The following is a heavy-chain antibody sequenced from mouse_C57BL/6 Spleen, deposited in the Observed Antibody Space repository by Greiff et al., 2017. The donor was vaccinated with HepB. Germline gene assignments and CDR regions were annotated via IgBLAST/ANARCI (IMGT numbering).Heavy chain of an antibody. CDR2: INYDGSST. Sequence: EVMLVESEGGLVQPGSSMKLSCTASGFTFSDYYMAWVRQVPEKGLEWVANINYDGSSTYYLDSLKSRFIISRDNAKNILYLQMSSLKSEDTATYYCARSPYGYDGSYYFDYWGQGTTLTVSS. D-gene: IGHD2-2*01. CDR3: ARSPYGYDGSYYFDY. J-gene: IGHJ2*01. V-gene: IGHV5-16*01. CDR1: GFTFSDYY.